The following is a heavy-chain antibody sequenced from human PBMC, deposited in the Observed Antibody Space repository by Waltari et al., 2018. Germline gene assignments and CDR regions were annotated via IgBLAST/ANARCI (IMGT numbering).Heavy chain of an antibody. CDR2: INAGNGNT. J-gene: IGHJ4*02. D-gene: IGHD4-17*01. V-gene: IGHV1-3*01. CDR1: GYTFTSYA. Sequence: QVQLVQSGAEVKKPGASVKVSCKASGYTFTSYAMHWVRPAPGQRLEWMGWINAGNGNTKYSQKFQGRVTITRDTSASTAYMELSSLRSEDTAVYYCARAYLPHPYGDYLDYWGQGTLVTVSS. CDR3: ARAYLPHPYGDYLDY.